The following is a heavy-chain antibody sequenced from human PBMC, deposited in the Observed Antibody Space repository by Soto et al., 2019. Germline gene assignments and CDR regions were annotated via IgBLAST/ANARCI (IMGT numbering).Heavy chain of an antibody. D-gene: IGHD6-6*01. CDR1: GYIFPDYY. V-gene: IGHV1-2*04. J-gene: IGHJ4*01. CDR2: INPNGGGT. Sequence: EASVKVSCKASGYIFPDYYVHWVRQAPGEGLEWMGRINPNGGGTNYAQKFEGWVTMTTDTSISTAYMELSRLNFDDTAVYYCARGEQLVHFDSWCQGTLVTVS. CDR3: ARGEQLVHFDS.